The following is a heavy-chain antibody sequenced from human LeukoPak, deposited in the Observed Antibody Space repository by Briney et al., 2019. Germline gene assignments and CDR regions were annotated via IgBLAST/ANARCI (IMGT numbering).Heavy chain of an antibody. V-gene: IGHV3-23*01. Sequence: GGSLRLSCAASGFTFSSYSMSWVRQAPGKGLEWVSAISGSGGSKYYADSVKGRFTISRDNSKNTLYLQMNSLRAEDTAVYYCAKDQEYSGYEGLDYWGQGTLVTVSS. CDR1: GFTFSSYS. J-gene: IGHJ4*02. CDR2: ISGSGGSK. D-gene: IGHD5-12*01. CDR3: AKDQEYSGYEGLDY.